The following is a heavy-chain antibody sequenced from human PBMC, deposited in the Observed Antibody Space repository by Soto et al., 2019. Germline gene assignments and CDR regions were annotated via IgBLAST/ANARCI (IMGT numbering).Heavy chain of an antibody. CDR3: ARPGGYGSGSYYRPRDY. CDR1: GFTFSSYI. J-gene: IGHJ4*02. CDR2: ISSSSSYI. V-gene: IGHV3-21*01. D-gene: IGHD3-10*01. Sequence: GGSMRLSCAASGFTFSSYIMNWVRKATGKGLEWVSSISSSSSYIYYADSVKGRFTISRDNAKNSLYLQMNSLRAEDTAVYYCARPGGYGSGSYYRPRDYWGQGTLVTVSS.